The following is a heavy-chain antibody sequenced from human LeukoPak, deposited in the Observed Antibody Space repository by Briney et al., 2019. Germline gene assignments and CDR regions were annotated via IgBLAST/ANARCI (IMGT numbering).Heavy chain of an antibody. Sequence: SETLSLTCTTPGGSSSNYYWSWIRQPAGKGLEWIGRIHTGVATTYNPSLESRVTMSVDTSKNLVSLKMGSLTAADTAIYYCARGGAPEYWGQGTLVTVYS. CDR3: ARGGAPEY. CDR1: GGSSSNYY. J-gene: IGHJ4*02. V-gene: IGHV4-4*07. CDR2: IHTGVAT.